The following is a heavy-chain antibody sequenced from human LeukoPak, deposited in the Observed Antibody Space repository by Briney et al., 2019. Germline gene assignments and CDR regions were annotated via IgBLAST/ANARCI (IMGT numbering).Heavy chain of an antibody. CDR3: AMSTENYDILTDLKPDY. CDR1: GYSFTSYW. J-gene: IGHJ4*02. D-gene: IGHD3-9*01. Sequence: GESLKISFKGSGYSFTSYWISWVRPMPGKGLEWMGRIDPSDSYTNYSPSFQGHVTISADKSISTAYLQWSSLKASDTAMYYCAMSTENYDILTDLKPDYWGQGTLVTVSS. V-gene: IGHV5-10-1*01. CDR2: IDPSDSYT.